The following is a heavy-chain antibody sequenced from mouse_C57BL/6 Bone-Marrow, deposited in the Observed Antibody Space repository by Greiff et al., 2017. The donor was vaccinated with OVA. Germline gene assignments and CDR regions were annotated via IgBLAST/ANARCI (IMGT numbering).Heavy chain of an antibody. D-gene: IGHD4-1*01. CDR2: IHPSDSDT. J-gene: IGHJ3*01. V-gene: IGHV1-74*01. CDR3: AVGWDGFGY. Sequence: QVHVKQSGAELVKPGASVKVSCKASGYTFTSYWMHWVKQRPGQGLEWIGRIHPSDSDTNYNQKFKGKATLTVDKSSSTANMQLSSLTSVDAAVSYCAVGWDGFGYWGQETLVTVSA. CDR1: GYTFTSYW.